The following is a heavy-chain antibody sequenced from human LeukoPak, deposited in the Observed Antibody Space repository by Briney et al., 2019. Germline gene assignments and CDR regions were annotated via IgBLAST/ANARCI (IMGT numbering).Heavy chain of an antibody. J-gene: IGHJ6*02. CDR3: ARGQSGTPHYYYGMDV. V-gene: IGHV3-53*01. CDR1: GFTVSSNY. Sequence: GGSLRLSCAASGFTVSSNYMSWVRQAPGKGLEWVSIIYSGGSTYYADSVKGRFTVSRVNSKNTLSLQMNSLRAEDTAVYYCARGQSGTPHYYYGMDVWGQGTTVTVSS. CDR2: IYSGGST. D-gene: IGHD3-10*01.